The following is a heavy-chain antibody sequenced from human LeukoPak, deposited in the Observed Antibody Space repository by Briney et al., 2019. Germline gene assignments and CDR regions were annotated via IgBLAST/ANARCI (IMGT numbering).Heavy chain of an antibody. D-gene: IGHD3-9*01. CDR2: IIPIFGTA. CDR1: GGTFNSYA. V-gene: IGHV1-69*13. J-gene: IGHJ4*02. CDR3: ARDGRMDLTGYYLFDY. Sequence: SVKVSCKASGGTFNSYAISWVRQAPGQGLEWMGGIIPIFGTANYAQKFQGRVTITADESTSTAYMELSSLRSEDTAVYYCARDGRMDLTGYYLFDYWGQGTLVTVSS.